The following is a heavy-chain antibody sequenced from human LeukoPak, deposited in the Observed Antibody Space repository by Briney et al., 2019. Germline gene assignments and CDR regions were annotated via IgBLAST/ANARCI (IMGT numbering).Heavy chain of an antibody. Sequence: KPSETLSLTCTVSGGSISSYYWSWIRQPPRKGLEWIGYIYYSGSTNYNPSLKSRVTISVDTSKNQFSLKLSSVTAADTAVYYCARGVSYYDSSGYYNEYFQHWGQGTLVTVSS. V-gene: IGHV4-59*08. D-gene: IGHD3-22*01. J-gene: IGHJ1*01. CDR2: IYYSGST. CDR1: GGSISSYY. CDR3: ARGVSYYDSSGYYNEYFQH.